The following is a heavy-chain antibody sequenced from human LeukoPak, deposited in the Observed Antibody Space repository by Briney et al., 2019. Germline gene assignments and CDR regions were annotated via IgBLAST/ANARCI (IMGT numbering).Heavy chain of an antibody. V-gene: IGHV3-21*01. Sequence: GGSLRLSCAASGFTFSSYSMNWVRQAPGKGLEWVSSISSSSSYIYYADSVKGRFTISRDNAKNSLYLQMNSLRAEDTAVYYCARDPYGDGYRHYYLDYWGQGTLVTVSS. CDR3: ARDPYGDGYRHYYLDY. CDR2: ISSSSSYI. D-gene: IGHD5-12*01. J-gene: IGHJ4*02. CDR1: GFTFSSYS.